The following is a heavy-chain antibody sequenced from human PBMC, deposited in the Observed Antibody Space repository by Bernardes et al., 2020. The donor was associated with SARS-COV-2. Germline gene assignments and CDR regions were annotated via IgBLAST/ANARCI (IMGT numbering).Heavy chain of an antibody. Sequence: ASVKVSCKASGYTFTGYYMHWVRQAPGQGLEWMGWINPNSGGTNYAQKFQGWVTMTRDTSISTAYMELSRLRSDDTAVYYCARDREDIVVVPAANPGYYGMDVWGQGTTVTVSS. CDR3: ARDREDIVVVPAANPGYYGMDV. V-gene: IGHV1-2*04. D-gene: IGHD2-2*01. J-gene: IGHJ6*02. CDR1: GYTFTGYY. CDR2: INPNSGGT.